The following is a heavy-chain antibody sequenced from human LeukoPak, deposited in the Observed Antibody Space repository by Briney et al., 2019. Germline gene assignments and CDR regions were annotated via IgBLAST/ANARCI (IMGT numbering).Heavy chain of an antibody. Sequence: GGSLRLSCAASGFTFSSYAMSWVRQAPGKGLEWVSAISGSGGSTYYADSVKGRFTISRDNSENTLYLQMNSLRAEDTAVYYCAKVGEVGTSIGSDRYYYYGMDVWGKGTTVTVSS. V-gene: IGHV3-23*01. D-gene: IGHD2-21*02. CDR3: AKVGEVGTSIGSDRYYYYGMDV. J-gene: IGHJ6*04. CDR2: ISGSGGST. CDR1: GFTFSSYA.